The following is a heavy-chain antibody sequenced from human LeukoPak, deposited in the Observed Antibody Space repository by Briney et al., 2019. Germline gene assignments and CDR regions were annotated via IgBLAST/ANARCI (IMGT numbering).Heavy chain of an antibody. CDR1: GGSFSGYY. CDR2: IYHSGST. Sequence: SETLSLTCEVSGGSFSGYYWTWIRQSPGKGLEWIGEIYHSGSTNYNPSLMRRVTISVDTSKNQFSLKLSSVTAADTAVYYCARAPPGDFWSVFNGMDVWGQGTTVTVSS. V-gene: IGHV4-34*01. CDR3: ARAPPGDFWSVFNGMDV. J-gene: IGHJ6*02. D-gene: IGHD3-3*01.